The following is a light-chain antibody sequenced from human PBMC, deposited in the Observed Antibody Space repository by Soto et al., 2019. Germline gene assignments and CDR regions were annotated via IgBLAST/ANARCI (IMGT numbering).Light chain of an antibody. V-gene: IGKV1-33*01. CDR3: QQYDNLPPIT. J-gene: IGKJ5*01. Sequence: DIQMTQSPSSLSASVGYRVTTTCQASQDISNHLNSYQQKPGKLPQLLIYYAANVNTAVTPRFRASGSGTAVTFIISSLQHEDIATYYCQQYDNLPPITFGQGTRLEIK. CDR2: YAA. CDR1: QDISNH.